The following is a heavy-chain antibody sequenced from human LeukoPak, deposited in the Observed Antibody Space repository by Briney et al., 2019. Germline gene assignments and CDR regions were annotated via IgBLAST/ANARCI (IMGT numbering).Heavy chain of an antibody. J-gene: IGHJ5*02. V-gene: IGHV1-69*05. Sequence: SVKVSCKASGGTFSSYAISWVRQAPGQGLEWMGGIIPIFGTANYAQKFQGRVPITTDESTSTAYMELSSLRSEDTAVYYCARDQKDWFDPWGQGTLVTVSS. CDR3: ARDQKDWFDP. CDR1: GGTFSSYA. CDR2: IIPIFGTA.